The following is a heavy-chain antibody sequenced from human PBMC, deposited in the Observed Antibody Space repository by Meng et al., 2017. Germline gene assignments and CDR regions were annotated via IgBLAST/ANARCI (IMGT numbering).Heavy chain of an antibody. CDR2: ISWDGGST. CDR3: AKGPHGPQYFQH. Sequence: AQWVVSVDVVVPPWGSLGLSWEALCFTFGDYTMHWVRQAPGKGLEWVSLISWDGGSTYYADSVKGRFTISRDNSKNSLYLQMNSLRTEDTALYYCAKGPHGPQYFQHWGQGTLVTVSS. CDR1: CFTFGDYT. D-gene: IGHD5-24*01. V-gene: IGHV3-43*01. J-gene: IGHJ1*01.